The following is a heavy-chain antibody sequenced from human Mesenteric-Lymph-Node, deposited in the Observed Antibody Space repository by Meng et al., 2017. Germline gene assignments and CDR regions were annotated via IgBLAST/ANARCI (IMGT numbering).Heavy chain of an antibody. CDR3: ARAPTWPCTVTTLECMDV. D-gene: IGHD4-17*01. CDR2: ISAYNGNT. V-gene: IGHV1-18*01. Sequence: ASVQVSCKASGYTITSYGISWVRQAPGQGLEGMGWISAYNGNTNYAQKFQGRVTITTDESTSTAYMELSSLRSEDTAVYYCARAPTWPCTVTTLECMDVWGQGTTVTVSS. CDR1: GYTITSYG. J-gene: IGHJ6*02.